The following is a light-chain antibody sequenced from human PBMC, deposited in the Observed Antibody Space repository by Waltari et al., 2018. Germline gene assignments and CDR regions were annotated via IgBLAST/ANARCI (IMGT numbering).Light chain of an antibody. CDR1: QGISSY. CDR2: AAS. CDR3: QQLNSYPPVT. Sequence: DIQLTQSPSFLSASVVDRFTITCRASQGISSYLAWYQQKPGKAPKLLIYAASTLQSGVPSRFSGSGSGTEFTLTISSLQPEDFATYYCQQLNSYPPVTFGGGTKVEIK. V-gene: IGKV1-9*01. J-gene: IGKJ4*01.